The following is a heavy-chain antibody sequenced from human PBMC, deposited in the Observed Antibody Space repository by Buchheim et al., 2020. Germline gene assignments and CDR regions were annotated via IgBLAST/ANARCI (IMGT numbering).Heavy chain of an antibody. CDR1: GGSISGYW. CDR2: IYSNGKT. J-gene: IGHJ4*02. V-gene: IGHV4-59*01. CDR3: ARIRLGADY. D-gene: IGHD2-21*01. Sequence: QVQLQESGPGLVKPSETLSLTCTVSGGSISGYWWTWLRQPPGKGPEWIGNIYSNGKTNYNPSLKSRVTITLDMSQNQFSRRLNSVTAADTAVYYCARIRLGADYWGQGTL.